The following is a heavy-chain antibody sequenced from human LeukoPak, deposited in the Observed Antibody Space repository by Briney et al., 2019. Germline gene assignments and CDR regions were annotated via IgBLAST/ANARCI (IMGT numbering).Heavy chain of an antibody. CDR3: ARGAVTTNYYYYGMDV. CDR1: GGSISSSNW. J-gene: IGHJ6*02. CDR2: IYYSGST. D-gene: IGHD4-17*01. Sequence: TSGTLSLTCAVSGGSISSSNWWSWVRQPPGKGLEWIGYIYYSGSTNYNPSLKSRVTISVDTSKNQFSLKLSSVTAADTAVYYCARGAVTTNYYYYGMDVWGQGTTVTVSS. V-gene: IGHV4-4*02.